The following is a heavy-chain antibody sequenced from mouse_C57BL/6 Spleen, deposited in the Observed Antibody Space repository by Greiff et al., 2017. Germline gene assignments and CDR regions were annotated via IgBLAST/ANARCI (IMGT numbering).Heavy chain of an antibody. CDR1: GYAFSSYW. CDR3: ARRGGNWDFDY. V-gene: IGHV1-80*01. Sequence: QVQLKESGAELVKPGASVKISCKASGYAFSSYWMNWVKQRPGKGLEWIGQIYPGDGDTNYNGKFKGKATLTANKSSSTAYMQRSRLTYADSGVYFCARRGGNWDFDYWGQGTTLTVSS. J-gene: IGHJ2*01. CDR2: IYPGDGDT. D-gene: IGHD4-1*01.